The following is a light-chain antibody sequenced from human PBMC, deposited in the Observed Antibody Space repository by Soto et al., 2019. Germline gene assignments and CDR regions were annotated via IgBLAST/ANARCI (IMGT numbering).Light chain of an antibody. V-gene: IGKV1-5*01. CDR3: QQSKTNLWT. CDR2: EAS. J-gene: IGKJ1*01. CDR1: ESISVW. Sequence: DILMTQSPSTLSASVGDRVTITCRASESISVWLAWYQQKPGKAPKLLIYEASILESGVPSRFSGTGSGTEFTLTISSLQPNDFATYYCQQSKTNLWTFGQGTRVEV.